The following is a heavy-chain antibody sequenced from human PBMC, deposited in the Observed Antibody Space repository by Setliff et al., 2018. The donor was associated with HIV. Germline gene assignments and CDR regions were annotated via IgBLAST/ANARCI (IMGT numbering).Heavy chain of an antibody. CDR3: AKDSRRGDAYNVGVFDF. J-gene: IGHJ3*01. V-gene: IGHV3-23*01. Sequence: PGESLKISCVASEFTFSSYAMNWVRQAPGKGLEWVSTISGSGGTKYYADSVKGRFTISRDNSKNTLYLRMDSLRAEDTAIYNCAKDSRRGDAYNVGVFDFWGQGTMVTVSS. CDR2: ISGSGGTK. CDR1: EFTFSSYA. D-gene: IGHD3-10*01.